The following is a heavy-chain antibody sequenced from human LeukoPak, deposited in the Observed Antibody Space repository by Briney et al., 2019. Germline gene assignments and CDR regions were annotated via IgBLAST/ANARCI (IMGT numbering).Heavy chain of an antibody. Sequence: PSETLSLTCAVYGGSFSGYYWSWIRQPPGKGLEWIGEINHSGSTNYNPSLKSRVTISVDTSKNQFSLKLSSVTAADTAVYYCARHVRFYYDTSGYYFDSWGQGTLVTVSS. CDR1: GGSFSGYY. D-gene: IGHD3-22*01. CDR2: INHSGST. J-gene: IGHJ5*01. V-gene: IGHV4-34*01. CDR3: ARHVRFYYDTSGYYFDS.